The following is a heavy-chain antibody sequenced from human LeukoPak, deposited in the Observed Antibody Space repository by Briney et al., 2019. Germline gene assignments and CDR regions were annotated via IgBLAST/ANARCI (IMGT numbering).Heavy chain of an antibody. D-gene: IGHD4-17*01. V-gene: IGHV3-48*01. CDR3: ARDLGTTVTTYYFDY. CDR1: GFSFSSYS. CDR2: ISASGSTI. J-gene: IGHJ4*02. Sequence: GGSLRLSCAASGFSFSSYSMNWVRQAPGKGLEWVSYISASGSTIYYADSVKGRFSISRDNANNSLYLQMNSLRAEDTAVYYCARDLGTTVTTYYFDYWGQGTLVTVSS.